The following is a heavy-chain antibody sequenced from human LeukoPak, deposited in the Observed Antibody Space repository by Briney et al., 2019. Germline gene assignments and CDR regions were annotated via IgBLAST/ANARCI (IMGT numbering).Heavy chain of an antibody. V-gene: IGHV1-58*01. CDR1: GFTVTSSA. CDR3: AASPDYYDSSGYSYYFDY. D-gene: IGHD3-22*01. CDR2: IVVGSGNT. Sequence: ASVKVSCKASGFTVTSSAVQWVRQARGQRLEWIGWIVVGSGNTNYAQKFQERVTITRDMSTSTAYMELSSLRSEDTAVYYCAASPDYYDSSGYSYYFDYWGQGTLVTVSS. J-gene: IGHJ4*02.